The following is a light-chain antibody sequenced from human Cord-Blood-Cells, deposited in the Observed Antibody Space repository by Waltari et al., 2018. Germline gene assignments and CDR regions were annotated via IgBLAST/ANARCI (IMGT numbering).Light chain of an antibody. J-gene: IGKJ1*01. CDR1: QDISNY. CDR2: DAS. V-gene: IGKV1-33*01. Sequence: DIQMTQSPSSLSASVGDSVTITCQASQDISNYLNWYQQKPGKAPKLLIYDASNLETGVPSRFSGSGSGTDFTFTISSLQPEDIATYYCQQYDNLFAWTFGQGTKVEIK. CDR3: QQYDNLFAWT.